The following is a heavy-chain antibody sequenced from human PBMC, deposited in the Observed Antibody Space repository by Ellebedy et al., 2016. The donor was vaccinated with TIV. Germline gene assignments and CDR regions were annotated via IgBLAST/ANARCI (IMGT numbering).Heavy chain of an antibody. J-gene: IGHJ5*02. CDR2: IYYSGST. V-gene: IGHV4-59*12. CDR3: ARDPALTRGRFDT. D-gene: IGHD1-1*01. Sequence: MPSETLSLTCTVSGDSISSYYWSWIRQPPGKGLEWIGFIYYSGSTNYNPSLKSRVTVSVDTSKNQFSLNLSSVTAADTAVYYCARDPALTRGRFDTWGQGTLVTVSS. CDR1: GDSISSYY.